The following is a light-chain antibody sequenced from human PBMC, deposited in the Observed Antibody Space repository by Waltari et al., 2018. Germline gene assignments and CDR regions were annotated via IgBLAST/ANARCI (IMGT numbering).Light chain of an antibody. Sequence: DIQMTQSPSTLSASVGDRFTITCRASQGISSWVAWYQQKPGKAPKLLIYKASSLESGVPSRFSGSGSGTEFTLTISSLQPDDFATYYCQQYNSYLWTFGQGTKVEIK. CDR3: QQYNSYLWT. V-gene: IGKV1-5*03. J-gene: IGKJ1*01. CDR2: KAS. CDR1: QGISSW.